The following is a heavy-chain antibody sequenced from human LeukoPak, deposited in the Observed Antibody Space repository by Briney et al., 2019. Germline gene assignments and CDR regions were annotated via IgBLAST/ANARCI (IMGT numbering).Heavy chain of an antibody. CDR1: GGSISSSSYY. Sequence: PSETLSLTCTVSGGSISSSSYYWGWIRQPPGKGLEWIGSIYYSGSTYYNPSLKSRVTISVDTSKNQFSLKLSSVTAADTAVYYCARGRRAISGYDLGYWGQGTLVTVSS. CDR2: IYYSGST. V-gene: IGHV4-39*01. CDR3: ARGRRAISGYDLGY. D-gene: IGHD5-12*01. J-gene: IGHJ4*02.